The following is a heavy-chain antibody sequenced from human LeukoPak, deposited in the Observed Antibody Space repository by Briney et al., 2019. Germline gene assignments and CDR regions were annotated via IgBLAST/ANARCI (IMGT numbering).Heavy chain of an antibody. J-gene: IGHJ4*02. V-gene: IGHV4-61*05. CDR3: AAFSSGPAHFDY. Sequence: SETLSLTCTVSGGSISNVNYYWGWIRQPPGKGLEWIGYINYSGSTNYNPSLKSRVTISVDTSKNQFSLKLTSVTAADTAVYYCAAFSSGPAHFDYWGQGTLVTVSS. CDR2: INYSGST. CDR1: GGSISNVNYY. D-gene: IGHD6-19*01.